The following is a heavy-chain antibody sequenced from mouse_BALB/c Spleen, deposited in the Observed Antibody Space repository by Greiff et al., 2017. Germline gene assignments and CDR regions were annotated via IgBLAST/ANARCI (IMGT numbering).Heavy chain of an antibody. CDR3: ARSGGNYGAWFAY. D-gene: IGHD2-1*01. Sequence: QVQLKQPGAELVMPGASVKMSCKASGYTFTDYWMHWVKQRPGQGLEWIGAIDTSDSYTSYNQKFKGKATLTVDESSSTAYMQLSSLTSEDSAVYYCARSGGNYGAWFAYWGQGTLVTVSA. V-gene: IGHV1-69*01. J-gene: IGHJ3*01. CDR1: GYTFTDYW. CDR2: IDTSDSYT.